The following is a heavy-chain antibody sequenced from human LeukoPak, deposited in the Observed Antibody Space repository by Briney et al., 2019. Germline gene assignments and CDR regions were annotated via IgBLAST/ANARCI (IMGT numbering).Heavy chain of an antibody. CDR3: AKDPRGFYYGMDV. CDR2: ISGRGVST. Sequence: GGSLRLSCAASGFTFSNYAMSWVRQAPGKGLEWVSAISGRGVSTYYADSVKGRFTISRDNSKNTLYLQMNGLRAEDTAVYYCAKDPRGFYYGMDVWGKGTTVTVSS. V-gene: IGHV3-23*01. CDR1: GFTFSNYA. D-gene: IGHD3-10*01. J-gene: IGHJ6*04.